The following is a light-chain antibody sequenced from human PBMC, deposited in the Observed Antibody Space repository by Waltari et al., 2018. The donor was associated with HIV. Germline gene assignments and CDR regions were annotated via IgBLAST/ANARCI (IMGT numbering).Light chain of an antibody. CDR2: DVS. Sequence: QSALTQPASVSGSPGQSITISCTGTTSDVGGYNSVSWYQQHPAKAPKIAILDVSNRPAGVSNRFSGARSGNTASLTISGLQAEDEAYYYCSSDTSSDTVVFGGGTKVTVL. CDR1: TSDVGGYNS. J-gene: IGLJ2*01. V-gene: IGLV2-14*03. CDR3: SSDTSSDTVV.